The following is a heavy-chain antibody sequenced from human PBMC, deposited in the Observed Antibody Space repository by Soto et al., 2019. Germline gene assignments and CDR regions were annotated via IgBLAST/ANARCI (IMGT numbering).Heavy chain of an antibody. V-gene: IGHV4-34*01. CDR3: ARVRDWLDP. D-gene: IGHD3-3*01. CDR2: IDHSGYT. J-gene: IGHJ5*02. CDR1: GGSFSGYY. Sequence: TLSLTCAVYGGSFSGYYWNWIRQPPGKGLEWIGEIDHSGYTNYNPSLKSRVTISVDTSKNQFSLRLTSVTAADKAVYYCARVRDWLDPWGQGTLVTVYS.